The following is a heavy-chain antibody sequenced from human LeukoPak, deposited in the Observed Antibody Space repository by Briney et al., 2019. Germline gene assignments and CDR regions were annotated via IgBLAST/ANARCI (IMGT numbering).Heavy chain of an antibody. CDR3: ARGPRRDGYNYVHAFDI. V-gene: IGHV4-59*01. CDR1: VGSISSYY. J-gene: IGHJ3*02. Sequence: SETLSLTCTVSVGSISSYYGSCIRQPPGKGLEWIGYIYYSGSTNYNPSLKSRVNISVDTSKNQFCLELSCVTAADTAVYYCARGPRRDGYNYVHAFDIWGQGTMVTVSS. D-gene: IGHD5-24*01. CDR2: IYYSGST.